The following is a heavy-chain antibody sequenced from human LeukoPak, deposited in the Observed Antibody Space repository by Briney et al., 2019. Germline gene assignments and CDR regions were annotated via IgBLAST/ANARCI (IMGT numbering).Heavy chain of an antibody. Sequence: GGSLRLSCAASGLTFSMYPMQWVRDAPGKGLEWGAVISTDGRDIKYADSVKGRFTIPRDNSKNTLSLQMNSLRGDDTAIYYCARDAQIAAAAYYFDYWGQGTLVTVSS. J-gene: IGHJ4*02. V-gene: IGHV3-30*04. CDR1: GLTFSMYP. D-gene: IGHD6-13*01. CDR2: ISTDGRDI. CDR3: ARDAQIAAAAYYFDY.